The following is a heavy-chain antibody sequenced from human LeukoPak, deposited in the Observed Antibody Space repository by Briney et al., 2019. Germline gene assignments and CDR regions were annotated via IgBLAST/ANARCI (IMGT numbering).Heavy chain of an antibody. V-gene: IGHV2-5*01. D-gene: IGHD1-1*01. CDR1: GFSLTARGVG. CDR2: IYWNDDK. Sequence: SGPTLVKPTQTLTLTCTFSGFSLTARGVGVGWIRQPPGKALEWLTLIYWNDDKRYSSSLRKRLTIAKDTSKNEVVLTMTDMSPVDTGTYFCAHRVSAHMTDLNDVFDIWGQGTMVTVSS. J-gene: IGHJ3*02. CDR3: AHRVSAHMTDLNDVFDI.